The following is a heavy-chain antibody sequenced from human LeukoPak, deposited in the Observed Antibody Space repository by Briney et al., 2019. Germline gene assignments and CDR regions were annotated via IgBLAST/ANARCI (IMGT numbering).Heavy chain of an antibody. Sequence: GGSLRLSCAASGFTFSSYGMHWVRQAPGNGLEWVTFIHTDGINKYYTDSVKGRFAISRDISKNTLYLQMNSLRAEDTAVYFCVKASYSGYDPIDAWGQGTLVTVSS. CDR2: IHTDGINK. V-gene: IGHV3-30*02. D-gene: IGHD5-12*01. J-gene: IGHJ5*02. CDR1: GFTFSSYG. CDR3: VKASYSGYDPIDA.